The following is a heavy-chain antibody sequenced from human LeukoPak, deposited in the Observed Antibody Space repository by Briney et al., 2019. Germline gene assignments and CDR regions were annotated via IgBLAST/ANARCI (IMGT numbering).Heavy chain of an antibody. V-gene: IGHV3-9*01. CDR1: GFTFDDYA. Sequence: GGSLRLSCAASGFTFDDYAMHWVRQAPGKGLEWVSGISWNSGSIGYADSVKGRFTISRDNAKNSLYLQMNSLRAEDTALYYCAKEVEDILNWGQGTLVTVSS. D-gene: IGHD2-15*01. J-gene: IGHJ4*02. CDR2: ISWNSGSI. CDR3: AKEVEDILN.